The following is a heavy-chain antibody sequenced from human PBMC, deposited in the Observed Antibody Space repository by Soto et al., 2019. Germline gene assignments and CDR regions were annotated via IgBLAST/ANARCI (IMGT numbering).Heavy chain of an antibody. V-gene: IGHV5-51*01. D-gene: IGHD3-22*01. CDR2: IYPSDSDT. CDR1: GYSDTTWL. Sequence: EALQSSGKGSGYSDTTWLIDWVRHMPGKGLEWMGIIYPSDSDTRYSPSFQGQVTISVDKSISSAYLQWSSLKASDTAMYYCVRLNYDSSGYYQGGGHYYYYGMDVWGQGT. CDR3: VRLNYDSSGYYQGGGHYYYYGMDV. J-gene: IGHJ6*02.